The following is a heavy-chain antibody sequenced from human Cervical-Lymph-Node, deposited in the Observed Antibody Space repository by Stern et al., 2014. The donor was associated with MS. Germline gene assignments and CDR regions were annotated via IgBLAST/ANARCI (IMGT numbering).Heavy chain of an antibody. CDR3: ARGPYCSSTSCYTNGYYFYGLDV. J-gene: IGHJ6*02. CDR1: GYTFTSFG. Sequence: QVQLVQSGAEVMKPGASVKVSCKASGYTFTSFGISWLRRAPGQGLEWMGWISGYNGVTNYPQKFQGRVILTTDTSTSTAYMDLTSLRSDDTAMYYCARGPYCSSTSCYTNGYYFYGLDVWGQGTTVTVSS. CDR2: ISGYNGVT. V-gene: IGHV1-18*01. D-gene: IGHD2-2*02.